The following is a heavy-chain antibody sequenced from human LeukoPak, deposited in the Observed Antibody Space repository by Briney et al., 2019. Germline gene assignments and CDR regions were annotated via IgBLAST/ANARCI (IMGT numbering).Heavy chain of an antibody. V-gene: IGHV1-69*13. Sequence: GAPVKVSCKASGGTFSSYAISWVRQAPGQGLEWMGGIIPIFGTANYAQKFQGRVTITADESSSTAYMELSSLRSEDTAIYYCARTNSPGQLRSMDVWGKGTTVTVSS. CDR1: GGTFSSYA. J-gene: IGHJ6*03. CDR3: ARTNSPGQLRSMDV. CDR2: IIPIFGTA. D-gene: IGHD6-6*01.